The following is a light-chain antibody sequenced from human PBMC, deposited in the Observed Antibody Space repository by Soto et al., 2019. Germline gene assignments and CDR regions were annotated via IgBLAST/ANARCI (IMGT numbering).Light chain of an antibody. CDR3: QQTYRIPLT. CDR2: DAY. CDR1: QDISNY. V-gene: IGKV1-33*01. J-gene: IGKJ4*01. Sequence: DIQMTQSPSSLSASVGDRVTITCQASQDISNYLNWYHQKPGKAPKLLIYDAYNLEKGVPSRFSGSGSGTNFTLTISNLHPEDFATYSCQQTYRIPLTFGGGTKVDI.